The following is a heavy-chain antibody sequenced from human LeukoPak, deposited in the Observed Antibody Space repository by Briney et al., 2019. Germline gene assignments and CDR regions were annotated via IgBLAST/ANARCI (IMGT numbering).Heavy chain of an antibody. CDR1: GFTFSDYY. V-gene: IGHV3-11*06. J-gene: IGHJ4*02. CDR3: ARVSGSSWYAIDY. D-gene: IGHD6-13*01. Sequence: GGSLSLSCAASGFTFSDYYMSWIRQAPGKGLEWVSYISSSSSYTNYADSVKGRFTISRDNAKNSLYLQMNSLRAEDTAVYYCARVSGSSWYAIDYWGQGTLVTVSS. CDR2: ISSSSSYT.